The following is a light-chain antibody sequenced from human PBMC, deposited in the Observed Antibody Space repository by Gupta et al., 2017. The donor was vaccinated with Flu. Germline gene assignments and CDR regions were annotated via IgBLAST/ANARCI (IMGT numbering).Light chain of an antibody. CDR2: GAS. V-gene: IGKV3-20*01. CDR1: QSVSSNY. J-gene: IGKJ2*02. Sequence: DIVLTQSPGTLSLSPGEGATLYCRASQSVSSNYLAWYQQKPGQGPRLLIYGASNRATGIPDRFSGSGSGTDFTLTISRLEHEDFAVYCCHQDCNSPRTFCQGTKLEIE. CDR3: HQDCNSPRT.